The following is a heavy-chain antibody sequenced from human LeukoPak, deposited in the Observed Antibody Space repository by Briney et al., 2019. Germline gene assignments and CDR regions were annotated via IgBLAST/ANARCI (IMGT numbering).Heavy chain of an antibody. V-gene: IGHV1-2*02. D-gene: IGHD3-10*01. CDR2: INPNSGGT. Sequence: ASVKVSCKASGYTFTGYYMHWVRQAPGQGLEWMGWINPNSGGTNYAQKFQGRVTMTRDTSISTAYMELSRLRSDDTAVYYCARELITMVRGVIISGFDYWGQGTLVTVSS. CDR3: ARELITMVRGVIISGFDY. J-gene: IGHJ4*02. CDR1: GYTFTGYY.